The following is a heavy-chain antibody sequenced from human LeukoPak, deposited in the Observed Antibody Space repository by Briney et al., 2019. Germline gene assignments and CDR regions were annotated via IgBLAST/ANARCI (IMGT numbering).Heavy chain of an antibody. CDR2: IYYSGST. CDR3: ARAAADYYCGMDV. CDR1: GGSISSYY. D-gene: IGHD6-13*01. Sequence: PSETLSLTCTVSGGSISSYYWSWIRQPPGKGLEWIGYIYYSGSTNYNPSLKSRVTISVDTSKNQFSLKLSSVTAADTAVYYCARAAADYYCGMDVWGQGTTVTVSS. V-gene: IGHV4-59*01. J-gene: IGHJ6*02.